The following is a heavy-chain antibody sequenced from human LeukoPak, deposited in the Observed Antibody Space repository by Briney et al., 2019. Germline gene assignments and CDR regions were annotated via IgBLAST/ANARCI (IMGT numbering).Heavy chain of an antibody. CDR3: ARDSPVPPDYYYYMDV. CDR1: GGSISSSGYY. Sequence: PSETLSLTCTVSGGSISSSGYYWGWIRQPPGKGLEWIGTIYYSGTTYYNPSLKSRVTISVDTSKNHFSLKLNSVTAADTAVYYCARDSPVPPDYYYYMDVWGKGTTVTVSS. V-gene: IGHV4-39*07. J-gene: IGHJ6*03. D-gene: IGHD2-2*01. CDR2: IYYSGTT.